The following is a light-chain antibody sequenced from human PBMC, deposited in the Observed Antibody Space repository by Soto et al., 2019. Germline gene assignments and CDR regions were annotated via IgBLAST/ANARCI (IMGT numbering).Light chain of an antibody. CDR2: DAS. V-gene: IGKV3-20*01. J-gene: IGKJ4*01. CDR1: QSVSSSY. CDR3: QQCGSSPLT. Sequence: EIVLTQSPGTLSLSPGEGATLSCRASQSVSSSYLAWYQQKPGQAPRLLIYDASSRATGIPDRFSGSGSGTDFTLTISRLEPEDFAVYHCQQCGSSPLTFGGGTKVEIK.